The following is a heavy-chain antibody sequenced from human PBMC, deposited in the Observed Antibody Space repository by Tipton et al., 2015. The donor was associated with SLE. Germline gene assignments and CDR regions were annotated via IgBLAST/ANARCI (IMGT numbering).Heavy chain of an antibody. V-gene: IGHV4-59*12. CDR1: GGSISSYY. CDR2: IYYRGST. J-gene: IGHJ3*02. CDR3: ARDEATIGAFDI. Sequence: TLSLTCTVSGGSISSYYWSWSRQPPGKGLEWIGYIYYRGSTNHNPSLKSRVTISVDTSKNQFSLKLSSVTAADTAVYYCARDEATIGAFDIWGQGTMVTVSS. D-gene: IGHD5-12*01.